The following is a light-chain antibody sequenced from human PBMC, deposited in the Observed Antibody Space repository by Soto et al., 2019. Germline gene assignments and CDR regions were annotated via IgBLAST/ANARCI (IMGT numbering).Light chain of an antibody. CDR2: EVF. J-gene: IGLJ2*01. Sequence: QSALTQPASVSGSPGQSITISCTGTSSDVGGYNYVSWYQQHPGKAPKLMIYEVFRRPSGISDRFSGSKSGSTASLTISGLQAEDEADYYCCSYTTTSTFVFGGGTKLTVL. CDR1: SSDVGGYNY. CDR3: CSYTTTSTFV. V-gene: IGLV2-14*03.